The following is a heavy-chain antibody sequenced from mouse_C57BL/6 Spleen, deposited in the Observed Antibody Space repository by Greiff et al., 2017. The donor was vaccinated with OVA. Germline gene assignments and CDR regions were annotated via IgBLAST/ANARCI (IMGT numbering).Heavy chain of an antibody. J-gene: IGHJ1*03. D-gene: IGHD1-1*01. CDR3: AREGDYGSSHWYFDV. V-gene: IGHV1-18*01. CDR2: INPNNGGT. Sequence: EVQLQQSGPELVKPGASVKIPCKASGYTFTDYNMDWVKQSHGKSLEWIGDINPNNGGTIYNQKFKGKATLTVDKSSSTAYMKLRSLTSEDTAVYYCAREGDYGSSHWYFDVWGTGTTVTVSS. CDR1: GYTFTDYN.